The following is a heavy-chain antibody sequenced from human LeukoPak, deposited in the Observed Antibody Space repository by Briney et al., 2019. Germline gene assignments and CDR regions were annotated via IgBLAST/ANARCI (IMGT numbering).Heavy chain of an antibody. V-gene: IGHV4-34*01. CDR3: ARGRYYDSSGYYLDY. CDR1: GGSFSGYY. J-gene: IGHJ4*02. CDR2: INHSGST. D-gene: IGHD3-22*01. Sequence: SETLSLTCAVYGGSFSGYYWSWIRQPPGKGLEWIGEINHSGSTNYNPSLKSRVTISVDTSKNQFSLKLSSVTAADTAVYYCARGRYYDSSGYYLDYWGQGTLVTVSS.